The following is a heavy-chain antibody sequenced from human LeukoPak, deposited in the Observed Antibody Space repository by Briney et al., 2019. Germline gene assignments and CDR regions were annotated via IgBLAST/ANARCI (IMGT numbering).Heavy chain of an antibody. CDR2: ISTNGDST. V-gene: IGHV3-64*02. CDR3: ARWGSISCYDY. CDR1: GFTFSTYA. D-gene: IGHD2-15*01. J-gene: IGHJ4*02. Sequence: RPGGSLRLSCAASGFTFSTYAMHWVRQAPGKGLEYVSAISTNGDSTYYADSVKGRFTISRDNSKNTLFLQMGSLRADDMAVYYCARWGSISCYDYWGQGTLVTVSS.